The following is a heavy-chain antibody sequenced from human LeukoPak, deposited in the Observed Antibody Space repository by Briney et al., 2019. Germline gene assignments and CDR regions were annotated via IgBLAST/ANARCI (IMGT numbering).Heavy chain of an antibody. CDR3: ARSYFDVLTNYYLCLAP. CDR1: AGTFSSYA. J-gene: IGHJ5*02. CDR2: IIPILGIT. V-gene: IGHV1-69*04. D-gene: IGHD3-9*01. Sequence: SVKLSCKASAGTFSSYAISWVRHAPGQGLEWTGRIIPILGITNYAQKFQGRGTITADKSTSTAYMYLSSMRSDDTAVFYCARSYFDVLTNYYLCLAPWRQGTLVSVSS.